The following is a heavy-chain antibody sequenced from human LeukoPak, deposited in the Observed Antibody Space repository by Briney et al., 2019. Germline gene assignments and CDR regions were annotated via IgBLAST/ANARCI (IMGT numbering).Heavy chain of an antibody. J-gene: IGHJ4*02. CDR1: GGSINSSSYY. CDR3: ARSSMFRGVTVDY. CDR2: IYHSGYT. D-gene: IGHD3-10*01. V-gene: IGHV4-39*01. Sequence: PSETLSLTCTVSGGSINSSSYYWGWIRQPPGKALEWIGSIYHSGYTYYSPSLKSRVTISVDTPKNQFSLKLRSVTAADTAVYYCARSSMFRGVTVDYWGQGTLVTVSS.